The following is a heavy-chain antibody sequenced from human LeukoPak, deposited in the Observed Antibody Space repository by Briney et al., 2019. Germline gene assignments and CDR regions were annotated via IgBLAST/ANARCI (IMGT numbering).Heavy chain of an antibody. J-gene: IGHJ5*02. CDR3: ARGPSITIFGVVIPNWFDP. D-gene: IGHD3-3*01. Sequence: GGSLRLSCAASGFTFSSYSMTWVRQAPGKGLEWVSYISSSSSTIYYADSVKGRFTISRDNAKNSLYLQMNSLRDEDTAVYYCARGPSITIFGVVIPNWFDPWGQGTLVTVSS. V-gene: IGHV3-48*02. CDR1: GFTFSSYS. CDR2: ISSSSSTI.